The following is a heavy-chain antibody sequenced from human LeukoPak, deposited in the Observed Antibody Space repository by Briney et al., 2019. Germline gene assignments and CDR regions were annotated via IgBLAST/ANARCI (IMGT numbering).Heavy chain of an antibody. Sequence: SQTLSLTCTVSGGSISSGDYYWSWIRQPPGKGLEWIGYIYYSGSTYYNPSLKSRVTISVDTSKNQFSLKLSSVTAADTAAYYCARDLGLYYGSGSYTKLDYYYGMDVWGQGTTVTVSS. CDR3: ARDLGLYYGSGSYTKLDYYYGMDV. V-gene: IGHV4-30-4*01. J-gene: IGHJ6*02. CDR1: GGSISSGDYY. CDR2: IYYSGST. D-gene: IGHD3-10*01.